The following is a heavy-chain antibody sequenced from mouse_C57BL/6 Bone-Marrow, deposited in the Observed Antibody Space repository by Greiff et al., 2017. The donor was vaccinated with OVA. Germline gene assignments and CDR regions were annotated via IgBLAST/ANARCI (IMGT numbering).Heavy chain of an antibody. J-gene: IGHJ1*03. V-gene: IGHV1-55*01. CDR1: GYTFTSYW. D-gene: IGHD2-4*01. CDR2: IYPGSGST. CDR3: ARSDYDYLWYFDV. Sequence: QVQLQQPGAELVKPGASVKMSCKASGYTFTSYWITWVKQRPGQGLEWIGDIYPGSGSTNYNEKLKSKATLTVDTSSSTAYMQLSSLTSEDSAVYDCARSDYDYLWYFDVWGTGTTVTVSS.